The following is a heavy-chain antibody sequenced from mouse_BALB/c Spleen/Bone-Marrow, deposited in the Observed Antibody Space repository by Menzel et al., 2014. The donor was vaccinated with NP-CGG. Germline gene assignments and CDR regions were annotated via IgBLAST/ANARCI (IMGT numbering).Heavy chain of an antibody. Sequence: VQLQQSGAELGMPGASVKMSCKASGYTSTDNWIYWVKQRPGQGLEWIGAIDTSDSYTSYNQKFMGKASLTVDASSSAAYVHVSSLPHDDPPIYYSPRVGHVFFLEYLVQGPPAT. CDR2: IDTSDSYT. V-gene: IGHV1S127*01. J-gene: IGHJ4*01. CDR3: PRVGHVFFLEY. CDR1: GYTSTDNW.